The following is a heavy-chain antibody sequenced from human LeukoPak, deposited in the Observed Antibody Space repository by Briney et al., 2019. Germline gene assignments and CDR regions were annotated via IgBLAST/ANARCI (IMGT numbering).Heavy chain of an antibody. CDR3: ARVQPYDYDDY. Sequence: TWVRQAPGKGLEWIGYIYYSGSTYYNPSLKSRVTISVDTSKNQFSLKLSSVTAADTAVYYCARVQPYDYDDYWGQGTLVTVSS. J-gene: IGHJ4*02. CDR2: IYYSGST. V-gene: IGHV4-30-4*01. D-gene: IGHD2-2*01.